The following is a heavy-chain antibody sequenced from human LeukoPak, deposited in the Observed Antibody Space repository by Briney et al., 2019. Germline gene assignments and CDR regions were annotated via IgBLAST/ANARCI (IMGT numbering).Heavy chain of an antibody. CDR1: GFTVSSNY. J-gene: IGHJ4*02. D-gene: IGHD4-11*01. Sequence: GSLRLSCAASGFTVSSNYMSWVRQTPGKGPEWVSVIYRGGSTYYADSVKGRFTISRDNSKNTVYLQMNSLRAEDTAVYYCARGSFGNYVLDYWGQGTLVTVSS. V-gene: IGHV3-66*01. CDR3: ARGSFGNYVLDY. CDR2: IYRGGST.